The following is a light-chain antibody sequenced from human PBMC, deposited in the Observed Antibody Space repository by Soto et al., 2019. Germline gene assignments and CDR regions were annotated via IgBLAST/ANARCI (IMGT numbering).Light chain of an antibody. V-gene: IGLV2-8*01. CDR1: SSDVGGYNY. CDR2: EVS. J-gene: IGLJ1*01. CDR3: SSYAGSNNFV. Sequence: QSVLTQPPSASGSPGQSVTISCTGTSSDVGGYNYVSWYQQHPGKAPKLMIYEVSERPSGVPDRFSGSKSSNTASLTVSGLQAADEADYYCSSYAGSNNFVFGTGTKLTAL.